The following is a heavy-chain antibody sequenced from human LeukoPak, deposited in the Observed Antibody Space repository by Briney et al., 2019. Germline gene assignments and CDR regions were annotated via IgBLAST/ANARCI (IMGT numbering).Heavy chain of an antibody. J-gene: IGHJ4*02. CDR3: ARALYTYGGFDGFDY. V-gene: IGHV4-31*03. CDR2: IYYSGTT. D-gene: IGHD5-18*01. CDR1: GGSIISGGYY. Sequence: KTSETLSLTCTVSGGSIISGGYYWSWIRQHPGKGLEWIGYIYYSGTTYYNPSLKSRLTISVDTSKNQFPLELRSVTAADTAVYYCARALYTYGGFDGFDYWGQGTLVTVFS.